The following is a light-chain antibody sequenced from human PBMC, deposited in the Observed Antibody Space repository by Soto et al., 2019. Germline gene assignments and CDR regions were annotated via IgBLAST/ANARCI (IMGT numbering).Light chain of an antibody. CDR3: QQRSTWLYT. V-gene: IGKV3-11*01. CDR1: QDVSIF. Sequence: EILSAQSPATLSLSPGERATLSCKASQDVSIFLAWYQQKPGQAPRLLIHDASNRATGVPARFSGSGSGIDFTLTITSLEPEDFAVYYCQQRSTWLYTFGQGTKLEV. J-gene: IGKJ2*01. CDR2: DAS.